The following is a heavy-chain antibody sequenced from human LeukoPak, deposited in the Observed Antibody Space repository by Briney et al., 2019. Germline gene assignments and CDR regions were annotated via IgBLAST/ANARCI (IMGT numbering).Heavy chain of an antibody. CDR1: GGSFSDYY. CDR3: ARTLSSLWFGELLSDYYYTDV. CDR2: INHSGGT. V-gene: IGHV4-34*01. J-gene: IGHJ6*03. Sequence: SETLSLTCAVYGGSFSDYYWSWIRQPPGKGLEWIGEINHSGGTDYNPSLKSRVSISVDTSKNQFSLKLSSVTAADTAVYYCARTLSSLWFGELLSDYYYTDVWGKGTTVTVSS. D-gene: IGHD3-10*01.